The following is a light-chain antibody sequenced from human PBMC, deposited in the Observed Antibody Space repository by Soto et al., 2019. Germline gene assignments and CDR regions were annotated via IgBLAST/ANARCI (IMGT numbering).Light chain of an antibody. CDR2: EDD. J-gene: IGLJ3*02. Sequence: QSVLTQTPSVSAAPRQKVTISCSGSNSNIGKNYVSWYQQLPGTAPKLLIYEDDKRPSGIPDRFSGSKSGTSSTLAITGLQTGDEADYYCGTWDGSPNTVVFGGGTKVTVL. V-gene: IGLV1-51*01. CDR3: GTWDGSPNTVV. CDR1: NSNIGKNY.